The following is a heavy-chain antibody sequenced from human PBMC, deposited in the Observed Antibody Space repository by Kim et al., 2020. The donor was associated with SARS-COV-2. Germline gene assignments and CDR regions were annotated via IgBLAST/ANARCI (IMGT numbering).Heavy chain of an antibody. CDR2: ISGSGGST. CDR1: GFTFSNYA. CDR3: VKVRGNITASPSN. V-gene: IGHV3-23*01. D-gene: IGHD3-16*01. Sequence: WGSLRLSCAASGFTFSNYAMSWIRQAPGKGLEWVSGISGSGGSTYYADSVKGRFTISRDNSKNTLYAQMNSLIAEDTAVYYCVKVRGNITASPSNWGQGTLLTVS. J-gene: IGHJ4*02.